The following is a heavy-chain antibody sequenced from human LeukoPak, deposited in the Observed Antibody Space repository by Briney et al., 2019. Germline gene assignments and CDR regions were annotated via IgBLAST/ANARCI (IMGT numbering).Heavy chain of an antibody. CDR1: GFTSSTYA. CDR3: ARGLVSSSWNIYYYYYGMDV. J-gene: IGHJ6*02. D-gene: IGHD6-13*01. Sequence: PGGSLRLSCAASGFTSSTYAMSWVRQAPGKGLEWVSGISGRGDSTYYADSVKGRFTISRDNSKNTLHLQMNSLRAEDTAVYYCARGLVSSSWNIYYYYYGMDVWGQGTTVTVSS. V-gene: IGHV3-23*01. CDR2: ISGRGDST.